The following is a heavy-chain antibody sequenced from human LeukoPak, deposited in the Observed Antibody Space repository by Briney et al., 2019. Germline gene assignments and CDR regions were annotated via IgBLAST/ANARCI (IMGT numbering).Heavy chain of an antibody. J-gene: IGHJ6*03. CDR2: ISSSSSYI. Sequence: GGSLRLSCAASGLTFSSYSMNWVRQAPGKGLEWVSSISSSSSYIYYADSVKGRFTVSRDNAKNSLYLQMNSLRAEDTAVYYCGRVKSIQLLLPADEHYYYYMDVWGKGTTLTVSS. V-gene: IGHV3-21*01. D-gene: IGHD5-18*01. CDR1: GLTFSSYS. CDR3: GRVKSIQLLLPADEHYYYYMDV.